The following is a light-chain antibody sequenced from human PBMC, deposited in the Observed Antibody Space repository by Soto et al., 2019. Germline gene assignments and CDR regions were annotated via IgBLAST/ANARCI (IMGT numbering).Light chain of an antibody. CDR1: SSDVGGYNY. Sequence: QSVLTQPASVSGSPGQSITISCTGTSSDVGGYNYVSWYQQHPGKAPKLMIYEVSNRPSGVSNRFSGSKPGSTASLTISGLQAEDEADYYCSSYTSSSTLFGTGTKVTVL. CDR3: SSYTSSSTL. J-gene: IGLJ1*01. V-gene: IGLV2-14*01. CDR2: EVS.